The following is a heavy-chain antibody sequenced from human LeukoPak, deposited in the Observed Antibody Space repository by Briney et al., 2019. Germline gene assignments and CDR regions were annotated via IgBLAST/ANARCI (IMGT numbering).Heavy chain of an antibody. CDR3: ARRSCAGGSCCAY. V-gene: IGHV5-51*01. CDR2: IYPGDSDT. Sequence: GESLKISCKGSGYTFTNYWIGWVRQMPGKGLEWMGIIYPGDSDTRYSPSFQGQVTISADKSISTAYLQWSSLKASDTAIYYCARRSCAGGSCCAYWGQGTLVTVSS. CDR1: GYTFTNYW. D-gene: IGHD2-15*01. J-gene: IGHJ4*02.